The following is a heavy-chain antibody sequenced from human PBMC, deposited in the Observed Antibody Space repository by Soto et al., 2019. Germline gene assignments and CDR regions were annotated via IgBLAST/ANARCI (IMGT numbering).Heavy chain of an antibody. CDR2: IYYSGST. D-gene: IGHD3-3*01. V-gene: IGHV4-30-4*01. CDR3: ARGHGDLTNWFDP. Sequence: PSETLSLTCTVSGGSISSGDYYWSWIRQPPGKGLEWIGYIYYSGSTYYNPSLKSRVTISVDTSKNQFSLKLSSVTAADTAVYYCARGHGDLTNWFDPWGQGTLVTVS. CDR1: GGSISSGDYY. J-gene: IGHJ5*02.